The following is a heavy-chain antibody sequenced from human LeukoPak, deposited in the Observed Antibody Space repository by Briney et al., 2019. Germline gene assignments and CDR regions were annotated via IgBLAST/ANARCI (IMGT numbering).Heavy chain of an antibody. D-gene: IGHD3-10*01. CDR3: ARPQLKYGSGTGDAFDI. V-gene: IGHV1-8*03. Sequence: ASVKVSCKASGHTFTSYDINWVRQATGQGLEWMGWMNPNSGNTGYAQKFQGRVTITRNTPISTAYMELSSLRSEDTAVYYCARPQLKYGSGTGDAFDIWGQGTMVTVSS. J-gene: IGHJ3*02. CDR1: GHTFTSYD. CDR2: MNPNSGNT.